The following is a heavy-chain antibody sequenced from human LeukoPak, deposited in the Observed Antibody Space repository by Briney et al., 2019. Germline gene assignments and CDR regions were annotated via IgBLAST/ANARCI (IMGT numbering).Heavy chain of an antibody. CDR3: ARDYYCSSTSCYGGEFDP. V-gene: IGHV4-30-2*01. CDR2: IYHSGST. CDR1: GGSISSGGYY. Sequence: SETLSLTCTVSGGSISSGGYYWSWIRQPPGKGLEWIGYIYHSGSTYYNPSLKSRVTISVDKSKNQFSLKLSSVTAADTAVYYCARDYYCSSTSCYGGEFDPWGQGTLVTVSS. J-gene: IGHJ5*02. D-gene: IGHD2-2*01.